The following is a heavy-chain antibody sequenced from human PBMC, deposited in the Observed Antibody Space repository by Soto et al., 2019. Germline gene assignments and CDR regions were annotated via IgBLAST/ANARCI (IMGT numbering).Heavy chain of an antibody. V-gene: IGHV1-69*01. J-gene: IGHJ5*02. CDR1: GGTFSSYA. CDR3: ARTYSSSPDWFDP. D-gene: IGHD6-6*01. CDR2: IIPIFGTA. Sequence: QVQLVQSGAEVKKPGSSVKVSCKASGGTFSSYAISWVRQAPGQGLEWMGGIIPIFGTANYAQKFQGRVTITADESTSTAYMELSSLRSEDTAXXXXARTYSSSPDWFDPWGQGTLVTVSS.